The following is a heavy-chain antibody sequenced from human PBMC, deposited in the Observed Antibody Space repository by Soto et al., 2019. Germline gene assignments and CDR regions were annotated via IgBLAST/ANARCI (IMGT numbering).Heavy chain of an antibody. CDR2: IYYSGST. D-gene: IGHD5-18*01. J-gene: IGHJ4*02. CDR1: GGSISSYY. CDR3: ARDNGYSYGYTLDH. V-gene: IGHV4-59*01. Sequence: SETLSLTCTVSGGSISSYYWSLIRQPPGKGLEWIGYIYYSGSTNYNPSLKSRVTISVDTSKNQFSLKLSSVTAADTVVYYCARDNGYSYGYTLDHWGQGTLVTVSS.